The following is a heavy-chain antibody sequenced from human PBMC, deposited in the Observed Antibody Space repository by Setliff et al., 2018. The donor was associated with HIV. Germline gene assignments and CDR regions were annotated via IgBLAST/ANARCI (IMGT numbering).Heavy chain of an antibody. CDR2: IKEDGDDK. D-gene: IGHD3-10*01. CDR1: GFTFSTYW. J-gene: IGHJ4*02. V-gene: IGHV3-7*01. CDR3: ARGGRSGSLDY. Sequence: GGSLRLSCAASGFTFSTYWMSWVRQAPGKGLEWVANIKEDGDDKDYVDSVKGRFTISRDNAKNSLYLQMNSVRADDTAVYYCARGGRSGSLDYWGQGTLVTVSS.